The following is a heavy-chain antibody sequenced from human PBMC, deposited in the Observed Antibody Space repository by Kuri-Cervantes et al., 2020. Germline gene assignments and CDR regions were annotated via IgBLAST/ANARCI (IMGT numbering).Heavy chain of an antibody. J-gene: IGHJ6*02. CDR2: ISSSGSTI. CDR1: GFTFSDYY. Sequence: GESLKISCAASGFTFSDYYMSWIRQAPGKGLEWVSYISSSGSTIYYADSVKGRFAISRDNAKNSLYLQMNSLRAEDTAVYYCARYYDSSGYYYPAYYYYYGMDVWGQGTTVTVSS. CDR3: ARYYDSSGYYYPAYYYYYGMDV. V-gene: IGHV3-11*04. D-gene: IGHD3-22*01.